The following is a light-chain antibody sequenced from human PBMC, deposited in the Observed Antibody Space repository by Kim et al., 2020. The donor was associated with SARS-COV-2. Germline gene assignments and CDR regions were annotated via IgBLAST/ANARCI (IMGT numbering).Light chain of an antibody. J-gene: IGLJ1*01. V-gene: IGLV3-21*04. Sequence: ATGKTATITCGGNNSGNKAVHCYQQKPGQAPILVIYYDSERPSGIPERFSGSNSGNTATLSISRVEAGNEADYYCQVWDSSSDHFVFGGGTKVTVL. CDR2: YDS. CDR3: QVWDSSSDHFV. CDR1: NSGNKA.